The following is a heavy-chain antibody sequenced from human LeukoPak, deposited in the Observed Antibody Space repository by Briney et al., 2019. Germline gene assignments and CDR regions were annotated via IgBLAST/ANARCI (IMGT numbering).Heavy chain of an antibody. J-gene: IGHJ4*02. CDR2: INHSGST. CDR3: ARDAERGYSYGLFDY. D-gene: IGHD5-18*01. CDR1: GGSFSGYY. V-gene: IGHV4-34*01. Sequence: KPSETLSLTCAVYGGSFSGYYWSWIRQPPGKGLEWIGEINHSGSTNYNPSLKSRVTMSVDTSKNQFSLKLSSVTAADTAVYYCARDAERGYSYGLFDYWGQGTLVTVSS.